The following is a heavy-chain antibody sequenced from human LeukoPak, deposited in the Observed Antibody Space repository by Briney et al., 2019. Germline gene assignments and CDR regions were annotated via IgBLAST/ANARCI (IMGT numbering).Heavy chain of an antibody. CDR2: IKEDGSEK. D-gene: IGHD6-13*01. CDR1: GFTFSTYW. Sequence: GGSLRLSCAASGFTFSTYWMSWVRQAPGKGLEWVANIKEDGSEKYYGDSVKGRFTISRDNAKNPLHLQMNSLRAEDTAVYYCARDSSSWYYDYWGQGTLVTVSS. CDR3: ARDSSSWYYDY. J-gene: IGHJ4*02. V-gene: IGHV3-7*01.